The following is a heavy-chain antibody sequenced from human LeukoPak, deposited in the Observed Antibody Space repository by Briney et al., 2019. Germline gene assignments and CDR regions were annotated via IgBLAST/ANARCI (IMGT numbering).Heavy chain of an antibody. CDR2: INTDGSTT. V-gene: IGHV3-74*01. CDR3: ARGDYYDSSGYYVDAFDI. J-gene: IGHJ3*02. CDR1: GFTFSSYC. D-gene: IGHD3-22*01. Sequence: GGSLRLSCAASGFTFSSYCMHWVRQAPGKGLVWVSRINTDGSTTIYADSVKGRFTISRDNGKNSLYLQINSLRVEDTAVYYCARGDYYDSSGYYVDAFDIWGQGTMVTVSS.